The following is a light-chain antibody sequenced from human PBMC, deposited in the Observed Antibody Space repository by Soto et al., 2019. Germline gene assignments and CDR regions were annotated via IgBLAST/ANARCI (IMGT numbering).Light chain of an antibody. J-gene: IGKJ5*01. CDR1: QSVNRY. CDR2: DVS. CDR3: QKRSEWPIN. Sequence: EIVLTHSPGTLSFSPLEIADLSFRASQSVNRYLAWYQQKPGRAPRLLIYDVSTRATGIPARFSGSGSGTDFTLTITSLEPEDFAVYSCQKRSEWPINFGQGTRLEI. V-gene: IGKV3-11*01.